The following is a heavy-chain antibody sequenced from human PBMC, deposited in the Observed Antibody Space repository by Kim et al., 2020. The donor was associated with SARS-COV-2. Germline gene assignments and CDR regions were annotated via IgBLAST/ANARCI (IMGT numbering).Heavy chain of an antibody. CDR1: GGSISSGGYY. V-gene: IGHV4-31*03. CDR3: ARDSGSYYFDY. D-gene: IGHD1-26*01. Sequence: SETLSLTCTVSGGSISSGGYYWSWIRQHPGKGLEWIGYIYYSGSTYYNPSLKSRVTISVDTSKNQFSLKLSSVTAADTAVYYCARDSGSYYFDYWGQGTLVTVSS. CDR2: IYYSGST. J-gene: IGHJ4*02.